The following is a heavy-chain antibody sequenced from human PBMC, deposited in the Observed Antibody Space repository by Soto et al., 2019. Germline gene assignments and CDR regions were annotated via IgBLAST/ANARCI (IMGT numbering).Heavy chain of an antibody. V-gene: IGHV3-23*01. CDR2: ISGSGGST. CDR3: AKERVLRYFDWLLSGFDY. CDR1: GFTFSSYA. Sequence: PGGSLRLSCAASGFTFSSYAMSWVRQAPGKGLEWVSAISGSGGSTYYADSVKGRFTISRDNSKNTLYLQMNSLRAEDTAVYYCAKERVLRYFDWLLSGFDYWGQGXLVTVYS. J-gene: IGHJ4*02. D-gene: IGHD3-9*01.